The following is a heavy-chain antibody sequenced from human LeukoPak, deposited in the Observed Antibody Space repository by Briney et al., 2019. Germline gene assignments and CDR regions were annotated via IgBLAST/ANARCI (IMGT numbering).Heavy chain of an antibody. J-gene: IGHJ4*02. V-gene: IGHV1-2*02. CDR3: ARDATMVLRVPD. CDR1: GYSFTGYH. Sequence: ASVKVSCKASGYSFTGYHMHWVRQAPGQGLEWMGWINPTSGGTNYAQKFQGRVTMTRDTSIRTIYMELSRLRSDDTAVYYCARDATMVLRVPDWGQGTLVTVSS. CDR2: INPTSGGT. D-gene: IGHD3-10*01.